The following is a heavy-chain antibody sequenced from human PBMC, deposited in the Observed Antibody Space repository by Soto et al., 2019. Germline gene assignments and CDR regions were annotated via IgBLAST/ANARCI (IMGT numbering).Heavy chain of an antibody. Sequence: EVQLVESGGGLVQPGGSLRLSCAASGFTFSSYSMNWVRQAPGMGLEWVSYISSGSSTIYYADSVKGRFTISRDNAKNSLYLQMNSLRAEDTAVYYCARRGGISFDYWGQGTLVTVSS. J-gene: IGHJ4*02. CDR2: ISSGSSTI. CDR1: GFTFSSYS. V-gene: IGHV3-48*01. CDR3: ARRGGISFDY.